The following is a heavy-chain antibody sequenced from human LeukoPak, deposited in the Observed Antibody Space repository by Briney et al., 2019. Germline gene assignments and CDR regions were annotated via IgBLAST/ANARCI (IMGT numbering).Heavy chain of an antibody. D-gene: IGHD3-22*01. CDR3: ARDNYYDSSGDYPDDAFDI. V-gene: IGHV3-33*01. Sequence: PGGSLRLSCAASGFTFSSYGMHWVRQAPGKGLEWVAVIWYDGSNKYYADSVKGRFTISRDNSKNTLYLQMNSLRAEDTAVYYCARDNYYDSSGDYPDDAFDIWGQGTMVTVSS. CDR2: IWYDGSNK. J-gene: IGHJ3*02. CDR1: GFTFSSYG.